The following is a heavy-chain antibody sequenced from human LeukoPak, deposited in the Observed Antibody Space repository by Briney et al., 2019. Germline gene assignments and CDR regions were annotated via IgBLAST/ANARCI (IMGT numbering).Heavy chain of an antibody. CDR1: GFTFSSYA. J-gene: IGHJ3*02. CDR2: IKQDGSEK. CDR3: ARGRSAFDI. Sequence: PGGSLRLSCAASGFTFSSYAMSWVRQAPGKGLEWVANIKQDGSEKFYVDSVKGRFTISRDNAKNSVSLQVNSLNTEDTAVYYCARGRSAFDIWGQGTMVTVSS. V-gene: IGHV3-7*01.